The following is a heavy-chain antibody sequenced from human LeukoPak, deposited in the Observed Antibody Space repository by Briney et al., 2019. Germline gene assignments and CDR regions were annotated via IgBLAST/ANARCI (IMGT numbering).Heavy chain of an antibody. CDR3: ARERYCSGGSCAGHNWFDP. Sequence: PSETLSLTCTVTGRSISSYYWSLIRQPAGKGLEWIGRIYTSGSTNYNPSLKSRVTMSVDTSKNQFSLKLSSVTAADTAVYYCARERYCSGGSCAGHNWFDPWGQGTLVTVSS. V-gene: IGHV4-4*07. D-gene: IGHD2-15*01. CDR1: GRSISSYY. J-gene: IGHJ5*02. CDR2: IYTSGST.